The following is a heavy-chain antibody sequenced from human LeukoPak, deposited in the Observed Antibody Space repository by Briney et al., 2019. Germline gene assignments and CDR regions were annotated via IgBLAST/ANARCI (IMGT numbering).Heavy chain of an antibody. J-gene: IGHJ4*02. CDR2: IYYSGST. CDR3: ARGSGSYSYLFDY. D-gene: IGHD1-26*01. Sequence: SETLSLTCTVSGGSISSYYWSWIRQPPGKGLEWIGYIYYSGSTTYNPSLKSRVNISVDTSKNQFSLKLSSVTAADTAVYYCARGSGSYSYLFDYWGQGTLVTVSS. V-gene: IGHV4-59*08. CDR1: GGSISSYY.